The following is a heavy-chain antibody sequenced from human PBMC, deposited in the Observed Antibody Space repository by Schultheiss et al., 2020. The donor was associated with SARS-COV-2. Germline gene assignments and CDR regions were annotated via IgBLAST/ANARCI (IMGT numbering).Heavy chain of an antibody. Sequence: SETLSLTCTVSGGSISSYYWSWIRQPPGKGLEWIGRIYTSGSTYYNPSLKSRVTISVDTSKNQFSLKLSSVTAADTAVYYCARSGPEYFQHWGQGTLVTVSS. V-gene: IGHV4-4*07. CDR2: IYTSGST. J-gene: IGHJ1*01. CDR1: GGSISSYY. D-gene: IGHD5-12*01. CDR3: ARSGPEYFQH.